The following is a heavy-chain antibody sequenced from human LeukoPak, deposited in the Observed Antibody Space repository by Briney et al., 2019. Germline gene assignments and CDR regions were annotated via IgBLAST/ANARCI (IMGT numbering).Heavy chain of an antibody. Sequence: GGSLRLSCAASGFTFSSYSMNWVRQAPGKGLEWVSSISSSSYIYYADSVKGRFTISRDNAKNSLYLQMNSLRDEDTAVYYCARDRGSSSWYYFDRWGQGTLVTVSS. D-gene: IGHD6-13*01. CDR2: ISSSSYI. CDR1: GFTFSSYS. V-gene: IGHV3-21*01. J-gene: IGHJ4*02. CDR3: ARDRGSSSWYYFDR.